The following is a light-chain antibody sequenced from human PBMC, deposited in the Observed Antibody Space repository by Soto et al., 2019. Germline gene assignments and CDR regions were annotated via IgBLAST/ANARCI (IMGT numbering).Light chain of an antibody. V-gene: IGKV1-27*01. CDR2: AAS. Sequence: DIQMTQSPTSLSASVGDRVTITCRASQGIRNYVAWYQQIPGKAPKLLIYAASTLQSGVPSRFSGSGSGTEFTPIINGLPAEDVASYSRQKNSGVPVFGGGTKVEI. CDR3: QKNSGVPV. CDR1: QGIRNY. J-gene: IGKJ3*01.